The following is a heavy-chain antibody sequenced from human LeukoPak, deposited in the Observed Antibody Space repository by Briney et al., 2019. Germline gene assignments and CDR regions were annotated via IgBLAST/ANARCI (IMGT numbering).Heavy chain of an antibody. D-gene: IGHD4-17*01. V-gene: IGHV1-18*01. CDR3: ARDRGDQDYFEY. CDR2: ISAANGNT. J-gene: IGHJ4*02. CDR1: GGTFSSYA. Sequence: ASVKVSCKASGGTFSSYAISWVRQAPGQGLEWVGWISAANGNTNYAQKLQGRVTMTTDTSTSTAYMELRSLRSDDTAVYYCARDRGDQDYFEYWGQGTLVTVSS.